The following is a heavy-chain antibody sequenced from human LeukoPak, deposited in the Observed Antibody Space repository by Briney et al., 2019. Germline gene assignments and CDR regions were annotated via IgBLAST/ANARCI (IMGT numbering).Heavy chain of an antibody. CDR3: ARGRRDWFDP. CDR1: GYTFTSYD. V-gene: IGHV1-8*01. J-gene: IGHJ5*02. CDR2: MNPNSGNT. Sequence: ASVKVSCKASGYTFTSYDINWVRQTTGQGLEWMGWMNPNSGNTGYAQKFKGRVTMTRNTSISTAYMELSSLRSEDPAVYYGARGRRDWFDPWGQGTLVTVSS.